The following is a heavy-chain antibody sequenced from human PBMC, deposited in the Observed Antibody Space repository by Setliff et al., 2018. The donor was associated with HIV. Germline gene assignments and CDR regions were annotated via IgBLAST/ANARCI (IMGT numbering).Heavy chain of an antibody. CDR1: GGSMSSSSYY. Sequence: SETLSLTCTVSGGSMSSSSYYWGWIRQPPGKGLEWIGSVYYSGSIDYNPSLKSRVTISMDTAKSQFSLKLTSVTAADTAVYYCASAWTDFGDKNDVFDIWGQGTMVTVSS. D-gene: IGHD4-17*01. CDR3: ASAWTDFGDKNDVFDI. V-gene: IGHV4-39*01. CDR2: VYYSGSI. J-gene: IGHJ3*02.